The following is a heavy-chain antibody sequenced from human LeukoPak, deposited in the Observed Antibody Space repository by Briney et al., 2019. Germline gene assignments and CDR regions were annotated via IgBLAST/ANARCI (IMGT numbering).Heavy chain of an antibody. CDR3: ARVPTGRSVSGHAFDI. D-gene: IGHD1-14*01. V-gene: IGHV3-30-3*01. Sequence: GGSLRLSCAASGFTFSSYAMHWVRQAPGKGLEWVAVISYDGSNKYYADSVKGRFTISRDNSKNTLYLQMNSLRAEDTAVYYCARVPTGRSVSGHAFDIWGQGTMATVSS. CDR2: ISYDGSNK. CDR1: GFTFSSYA. J-gene: IGHJ3*02.